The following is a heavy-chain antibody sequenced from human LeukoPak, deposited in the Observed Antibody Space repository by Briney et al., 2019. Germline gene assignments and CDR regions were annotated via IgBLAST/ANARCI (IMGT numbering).Heavy chain of an antibody. CDR1: GYTFSTYG. CDR2: ISAKNGDT. Sequence: ASVKVSCKASGYTFSTYGISWVRQAPWQGLEWMGWISAKNGDTFYTQKFQGRVTMTTDTSTSTDYMELKSLRSDDTAVYFCARDSAVAKHGGVYVFWGQGTLVAVST. J-gene: IGHJ4*02. V-gene: IGHV1-18*01. D-gene: IGHD6-19*01. CDR3: ARDSAVAKHGGVYVF.